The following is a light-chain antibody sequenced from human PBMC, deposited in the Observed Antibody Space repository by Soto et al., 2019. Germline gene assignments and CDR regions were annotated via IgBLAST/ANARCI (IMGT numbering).Light chain of an antibody. CDR3: QQYGSSPLT. J-gene: IGKJ4*01. CDR1: QSVSNNY. CDR2: GAS. Sequence: EIVLTQSPGTLSLSPGERATLSCRASQSVSNNYLAWYQQKPGQAPRLLIHGASRRATGIPDRFSGSGSGTDFTLTISRLEPEDFAVYSCQQYGSSPLTFGGGTKVEIK. V-gene: IGKV3-20*01.